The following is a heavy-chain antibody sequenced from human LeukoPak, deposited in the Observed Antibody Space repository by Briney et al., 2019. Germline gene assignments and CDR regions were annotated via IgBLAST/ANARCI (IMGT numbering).Heavy chain of an antibody. Sequence: GGSLRLSCAASGFTFSSYWMSWVRQAPGKGLEWVAFIRYDGSNKYYADSVKGRFTISRDNSKNTLYLQMNSLRAEDTAVYYCAKKWDSSRDYFDYWGQGTLVTVSS. CDR2: IRYDGSNK. J-gene: IGHJ4*02. D-gene: IGHD3-22*01. CDR1: GFTFSSYW. CDR3: AKKWDSSRDYFDY. V-gene: IGHV3-30*02.